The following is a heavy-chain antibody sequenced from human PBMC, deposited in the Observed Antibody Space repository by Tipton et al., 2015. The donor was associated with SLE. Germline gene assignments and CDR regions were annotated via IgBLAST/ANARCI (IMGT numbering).Heavy chain of an antibody. J-gene: IGHJ4*02. CDR3: ARGPTRYYCDY. V-gene: IGHV4-59*01. Sequence: TLSLTCTVSGGSITNYYWSWIRQPPGKGPVCIGYIYSSGTTNYNPSLKSRVTISTDTSKKQFFLNLSTVTAADTAVFYCARGPTRYYCDYGGQGILVTVSS. CDR2: IYSSGTT. CDR1: GGSITNYY.